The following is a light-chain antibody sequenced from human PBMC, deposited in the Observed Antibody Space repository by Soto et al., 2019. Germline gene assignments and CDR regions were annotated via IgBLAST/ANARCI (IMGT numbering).Light chain of an antibody. CDR3: HQYNNWPPWT. Sequence: EIVLTQSPGTLSLSPGDRATLSCRASQRLSSSYLAWYQQKPGQAPRLLIYAASSRATGIPDRFSGSGSGTDFTLTISSLQSEDFAVYYCHQYNNWPPWTFGQGTKVEIK. V-gene: IGKV3-20*01. J-gene: IGKJ1*01. CDR2: AAS. CDR1: QRLSSSY.